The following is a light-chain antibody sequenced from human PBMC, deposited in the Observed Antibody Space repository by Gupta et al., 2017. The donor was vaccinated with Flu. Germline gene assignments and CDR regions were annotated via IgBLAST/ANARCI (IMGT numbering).Light chain of an antibody. CDR1: NIVSKS. CDR2: DDR. CDR3: QLWDSSSDHPRV. J-gene: IGLJ2*01. V-gene: IGLV3-21*02. Sequence: SYVLTQPPSVSVAPGQTARITRGGNNIVSKSVHWYQQKPGQAPVLVVYDDRDRPSGIPERFSGSNSRNTATLTTSRVEAGDEADYYCQLWDSSSDHPRVFGGGTKLTVL.